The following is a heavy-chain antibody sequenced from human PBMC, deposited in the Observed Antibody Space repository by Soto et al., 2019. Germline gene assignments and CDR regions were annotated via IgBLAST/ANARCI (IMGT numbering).Heavy chain of an antibody. CDR2: IYGGDST. CDR3: AKLRYFDWSSYNWFEY. CDR1: GFPVSCNC. D-gene: IGHD3-9*01. J-gene: IGHJ5*01. V-gene: IGHV3-66*01. Sequence: PGGSMRLSSTAAGFPVSCNCRNWVRQAQGKGLEWVSIIYGGDSTYYADSVKGRFTISRDNSKSTLYLHMNSLRVEDTAVYYCAKLRYFDWSSYNWFEYWGQGTPVTVSS.